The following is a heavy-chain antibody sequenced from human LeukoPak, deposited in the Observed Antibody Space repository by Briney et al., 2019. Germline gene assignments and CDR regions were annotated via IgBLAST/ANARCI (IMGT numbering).Heavy chain of an antibody. D-gene: IGHD6-6*01. Sequence: SETLSLTCTVSDGSISSYYWSWIRQPPGKGLEWIGYINYSGTTNDNPSLKSRVTISVDTSKNQFSLKLSFVTAADTAVYYCARLGLVGPYSSSAYYFDYWGQGALVTVSS. CDR1: DGSISSYY. V-gene: IGHV4-59*08. J-gene: IGHJ4*02. CDR2: INYSGTT. CDR3: ARLGLVGPYSSSAYYFDY.